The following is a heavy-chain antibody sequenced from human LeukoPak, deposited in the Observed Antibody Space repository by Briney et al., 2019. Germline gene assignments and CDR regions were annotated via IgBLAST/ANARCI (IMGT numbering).Heavy chain of an antibody. Sequence: SETLSLTCTVSGGSISSYYWSWIRQPPGKGLEWLGYIYYSGSTNYNPSLKSRVTISVDTSKNQFSLKPSSVTAADTAVYYCARGASSSGWSYYYYYYGMDVWGQGTTVTVSS. J-gene: IGHJ6*02. V-gene: IGHV4-59*01. CDR1: GGSISSYY. CDR2: IYYSGST. D-gene: IGHD6-19*01. CDR3: ARGASSSGWSYYYYYYGMDV.